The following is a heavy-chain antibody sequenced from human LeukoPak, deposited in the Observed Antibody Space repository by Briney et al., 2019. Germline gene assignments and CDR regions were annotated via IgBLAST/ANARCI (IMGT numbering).Heavy chain of an antibody. CDR1: GYTFINYG. D-gene: IGHD3-10*01. J-gene: IGHJ4*02. CDR2: ISAYNGNT. V-gene: IGHV1-18*01. Sequence: GASVTVSFTASGYTFINYGINWVRQAPGQGLEWMGWISAYNGNTNYAQSLQGRVTMTTDTSTSTVYMEMRSLTSDDTAVYYCARDLDQYNGRFGGFGHDFWGQGTLVTVSS. CDR3: ARDLDQYNGRFGGFGHDF.